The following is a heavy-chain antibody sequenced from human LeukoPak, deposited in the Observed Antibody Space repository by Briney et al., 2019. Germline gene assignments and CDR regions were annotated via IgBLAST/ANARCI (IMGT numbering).Heavy chain of an antibody. Sequence: KPSGTLSLTRAVSGGSISSSNWWSWVRQPPGKGLEWIGEIYHSGSTNYNPSLKSRVTISVDKSKNQFSLKLSSVTAADTAVYYCASLKVAAHEAPDAFDIWGQGTMVTVSS. D-gene: IGHD6-19*01. V-gene: IGHV4-4*02. J-gene: IGHJ3*02. CDR2: IYHSGST. CDR1: GGSISSSNW. CDR3: ASLKVAAHEAPDAFDI.